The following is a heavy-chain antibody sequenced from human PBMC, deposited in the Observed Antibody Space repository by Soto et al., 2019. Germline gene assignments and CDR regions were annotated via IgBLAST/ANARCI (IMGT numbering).Heavy chain of an antibody. CDR3: AHKLRYLDPMDV. Sequence: SGPTLVNPTQTLTLTCTFSGFSLSTGGVAEGWIRQPPGKALEWLALIYWNDDKLYSPSLKTRLTVTKDTSKNQVVLTMTNVGPVDTATYYCAHKLRYLDPMDVWGQGTTVTVS. CDR1: GFSLSTGGVA. V-gene: IGHV2-5*01. D-gene: IGHD3-9*01. J-gene: IGHJ6*02. CDR2: IYWNDDK.